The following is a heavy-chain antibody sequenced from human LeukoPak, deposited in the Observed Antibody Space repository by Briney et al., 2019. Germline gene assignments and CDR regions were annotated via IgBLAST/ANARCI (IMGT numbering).Heavy chain of an antibody. D-gene: IGHD6-19*01. CDR2: IWYDGTNK. CDR1: GFTFSTFG. V-gene: IGHV3-33*06. J-gene: IGHJ4*02. Sequence: GGSLRLSCTVSGFTFSTFGMHWVRQAPGKGLEWVANIWYDGTNKYYADSVKGRFSISRDNSKNTLYLQMNSLTAEDTAVYYCAKGVHSSGWWGTPPGDYSHYWGQGTLVTVSS. CDR3: AKGVHSSGWWGTPPGDYSHY.